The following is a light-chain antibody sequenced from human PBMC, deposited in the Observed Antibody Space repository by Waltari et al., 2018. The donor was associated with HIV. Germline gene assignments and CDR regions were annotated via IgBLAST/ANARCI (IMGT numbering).Light chain of an antibody. J-gene: IGKJ5*01. CDR1: QSVSSTY. Sequence: EIVLTQSPGTLSLSPGDRATPSCRASQSVSSTYLGWHQQRPGQAPRLLIYSASSRATDIPDRFSGSGSGTDFTLTISRLEPEDFAVYYCQQYGNSPITFGQGTRLEIK. V-gene: IGKV3-20*01. CDR2: SAS. CDR3: QQYGNSPIT.